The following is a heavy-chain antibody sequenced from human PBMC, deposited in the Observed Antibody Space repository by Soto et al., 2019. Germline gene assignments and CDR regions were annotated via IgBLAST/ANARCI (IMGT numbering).Heavy chain of an antibody. V-gene: IGHV3-7*01. CDR1: GFTFSSYW. CDR3: ASPYYDYIWGSYGDNDAFDI. CDR2: IKQDGSEK. J-gene: IGHJ3*02. Sequence: GGSLRLSCAASGFTFSSYWMSWVRQAPGKGLEWVANIKQDGSEKYYVDSVKGRFTISRDNAKNSLYLQMNSLRAEDTAVYYCASPYYDYIWGSYGDNDAFDIWGQGTMVTVSS. D-gene: IGHD3-16*01.